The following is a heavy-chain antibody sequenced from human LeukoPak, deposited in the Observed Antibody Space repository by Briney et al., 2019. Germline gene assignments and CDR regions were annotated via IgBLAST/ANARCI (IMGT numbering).Heavy chain of an antibody. CDR3: ARDLGRYDSNQGPLDAFDI. CDR1: GFTVSSNY. V-gene: IGHV3-53*01. D-gene: IGHD3-22*01. CDR2: IYTGGST. Sequence: PGGSLRLSCAASGFTVSSNYMSWVRQAPGRGLEWVSVIYTGGSTYYADSVKGRFTISRDNSKNTLYLQMNSLRAEDTAVCYCARDLGRYDSNQGPLDAFDIWGQGTMVTVSS. J-gene: IGHJ3*02.